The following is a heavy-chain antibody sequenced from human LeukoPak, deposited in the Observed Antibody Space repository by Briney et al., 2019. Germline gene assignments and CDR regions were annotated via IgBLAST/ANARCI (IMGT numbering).Heavy chain of an antibody. V-gene: IGHV3-15*01. CDR1: GFTFSSYA. CDR2: IKSNTDGGTT. D-gene: IGHD4-17*01. CDR3: TRRHDYGDYLNWFDP. J-gene: IGHJ5*02. Sequence: PGGSLRLSCAASGFTFSSYAMSWVRQAPGKGLEWVGRIKSNTDGGTTDYAAPVKGRFTISRDDSKTTLYLQMNSLITEDTAVYYCTRRHDYGDYLNWFDPWGQGTLVTVSS.